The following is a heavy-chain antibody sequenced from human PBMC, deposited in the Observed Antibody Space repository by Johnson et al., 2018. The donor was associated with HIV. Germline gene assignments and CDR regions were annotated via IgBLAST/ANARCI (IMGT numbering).Heavy chain of an antibody. D-gene: IGHD5-12*01. Sequence: VQLVESGGGLVKPGGSLRLSCAASGLTFSNAWMSWVRQAPGKGLEWVGRIKTKTDGGATYYADSVKCRFTISRDNSKNTLYLQMNSLRVEDTAIYYCAKAGGWLRFGTVVDAFDIWGQGTMVTVSS. CDR2: IKTKTDGGAT. V-gene: IGHV3-15*01. CDR1: GLTFSNAW. J-gene: IGHJ3*02. CDR3: AKAGGWLRFGTVVDAFDI.